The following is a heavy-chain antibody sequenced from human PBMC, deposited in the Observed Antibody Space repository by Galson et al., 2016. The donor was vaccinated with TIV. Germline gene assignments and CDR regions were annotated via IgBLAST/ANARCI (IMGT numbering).Heavy chain of an antibody. J-gene: IGHJ4*02. CDR3: ARHRSFDFKEAIDY. Sequence: SETLSLTCSVSGGSISSFRHYWGWIRQPPGKGLEWIGSVYYTGSTYYFPSLKSRVTISVDTSKNQLSLKLTPVTAADTAVYYCARHRSFDFKEAIDYWGQGTLVSVSS. D-gene: IGHD3/OR15-3a*01. V-gene: IGHV4-39*07. CDR1: GGSISSFRHY. CDR2: VYYTGST.